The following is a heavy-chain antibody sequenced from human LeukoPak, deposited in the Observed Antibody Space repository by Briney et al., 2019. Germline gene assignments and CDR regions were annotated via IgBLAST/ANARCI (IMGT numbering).Heavy chain of an antibody. V-gene: IGHV4-34*01. J-gene: IGHJ4*02. CDR3: ARVLGIRNY. Sequence: SETLSLTCAVYGGSFSGYYWSWIRQPPGKELEWIGEINHSGSTNYNPSLKSRVTISVDTSKNQFSLKLSSVTAADTAVYYCARVLGIRNYWGQGTLVTVSS. CDR2: INHSGST. D-gene: IGHD7-27*01. CDR1: GGSFSGYY.